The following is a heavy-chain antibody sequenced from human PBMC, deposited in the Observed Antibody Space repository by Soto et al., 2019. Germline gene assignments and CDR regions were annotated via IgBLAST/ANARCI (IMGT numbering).Heavy chain of an antibody. CDR1: GFTFTSYN. CDR2: ISEDGGTE. V-gene: IGHV3-30-3*01. Sequence: QVQLVESGGGVVQAGGSLRLSCTASGFTFTSYNFHWVRQAPGKGLEWVAVISEDGGTEYFADSVRGRFLISKDTSKNTVYLQMNGLRPEDTGIYFCARRLATTVSALGYWGQGTLVTVSS. D-gene: IGHD4-4*01. J-gene: IGHJ4*02. CDR3: ARRLATTVSALGY.